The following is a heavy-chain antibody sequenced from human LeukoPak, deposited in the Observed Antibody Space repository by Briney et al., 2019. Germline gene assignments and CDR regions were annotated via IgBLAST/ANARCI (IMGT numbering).Heavy chain of an antibody. D-gene: IGHD3-3*01. Sequence: GASVKVSCKASGYTFTGYYMHWVRQAPGQGLEWMGGIIPIFGTANYAQKFQGRVTITADESTSTAYMELSSLRSEDTAVYYCARAVTTQGYYYYMDVWGKGTTVTISS. CDR2: IIPIFGTA. J-gene: IGHJ6*03. V-gene: IGHV1-69*13. CDR3: ARAVTTQGYYYYMDV. CDR1: GYTFTGYY.